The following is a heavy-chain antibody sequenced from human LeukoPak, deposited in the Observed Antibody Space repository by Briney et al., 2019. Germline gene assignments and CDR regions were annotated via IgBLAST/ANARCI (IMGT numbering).Heavy chain of an antibody. CDR2: TYYRSKWYN. CDR1: GDSVSSNSAA. J-gene: IGHJ4*02. Sequence: SQPLSLTCAISGDSVSSNSAAWNWIRQSPSRGLEWLGRTYYRSKWYNDYAVSVKGRIAINPDTSKNQFSLQLNSVTPEDTAVYYCARAKGRSPLFDYWGQGTLVTVSS. V-gene: IGHV6-1*01. CDR3: ARAKGRSPLFDY. D-gene: IGHD6-13*01.